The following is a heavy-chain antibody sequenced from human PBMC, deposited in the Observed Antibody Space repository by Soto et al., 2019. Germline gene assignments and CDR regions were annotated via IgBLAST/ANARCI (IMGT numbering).Heavy chain of an antibody. CDR3: ARAHYDILTGYYPFDY. D-gene: IGHD3-9*01. Sequence: GGSLRLSCAASGFTFSSYWMSWVRQAPGKGLGWVANIKQDGSEKYYVDSVKGRFTISRDNAKNSLYLQMNSLRAEDTAVYYCARAHYDILTGYYPFDYRGQGTLVTVSS. J-gene: IGHJ4*02. V-gene: IGHV3-7*01. CDR2: IKQDGSEK. CDR1: GFTFSSYW.